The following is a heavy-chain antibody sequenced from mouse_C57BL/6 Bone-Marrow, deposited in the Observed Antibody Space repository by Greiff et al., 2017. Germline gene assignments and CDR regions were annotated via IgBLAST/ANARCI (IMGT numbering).Heavy chain of an antibody. D-gene: IGHD1-1*01. CDR3: ARLYYGSSLAWFAY. V-gene: IGHV5-6*01. CDR2: ISSGGSYT. J-gene: IGHJ3*01. Sequence: EVKLVESGGDLVKPGGSLKLSCAASGFTFSSYGMSWVRQTPDKRLEWVATISSGGSYTYYPDSVKGRFTISRDNAKNTLYLQMSSLKSEDTAMYYSARLYYGSSLAWFAYWGQGTLVKVSA. CDR1: GFTFSSYG.